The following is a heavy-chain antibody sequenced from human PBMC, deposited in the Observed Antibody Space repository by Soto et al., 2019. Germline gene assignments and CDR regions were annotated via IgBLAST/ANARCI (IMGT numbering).Heavy chain of an antibody. Sequence: ASVKVSCKASGYTFTSYYMHWVRQAPGQGLEWMGIINPSGGSTSYAQKFQGRVTMTRDTSTSTVYMELSSLRSEDTAVYYCARGSPQLLYYYGMDVWGQGXTVTVYS. CDR2: INPSGGST. D-gene: IGHD2-2*01. CDR1: GYTFTSYY. V-gene: IGHV1-46*01. CDR3: ARGSPQLLYYYGMDV. J-gene: IGHJ6*02.